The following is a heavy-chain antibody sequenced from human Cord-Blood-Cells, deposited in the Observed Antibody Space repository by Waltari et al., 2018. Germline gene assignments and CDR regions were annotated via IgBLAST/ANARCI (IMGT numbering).Heavy chain of an antibody. CDR1: GGSISSGGYY. CDR2: IYYSGST. Sequence: QVQLQESGPGLAKPSQTLYLTCTVSGGSISSGGYYWSLIRQRPGKGLEWIGYIYYSGSTYYNPSLKSRGTISVDTSKNQFSLKLSSVTAADTAVYYCATKLGIFAFDIWGQGTMVTVSS. V-gene: IGHV4-31*03. CDR3: ATKLGIFAFDI. D-gene: IGHD7-27*01. J-gene: IGHJ3*02.